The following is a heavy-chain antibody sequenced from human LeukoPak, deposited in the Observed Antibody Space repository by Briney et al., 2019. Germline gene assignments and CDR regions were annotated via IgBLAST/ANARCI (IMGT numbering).Heavy chain of an antibody. CDR3: AKDIDIMVALLLPFDI. CDR1: GFTFSSYG. Sequence: GGSLRLSCAASGFTFSSYGMHWVRQAPGKGLEWVAFIRYDGSNKYYADSVKGRFTISRDNSKNTLYLQMNSLRAEDTAVYYCAKDIDIMVALLLPFDIWGQGTMVTVSS. CDR2: IRYDGSNK. J-gene: IGHJ3*02. D-gene: IGHD2-15*01. V-gene: IGHV3-30*02.